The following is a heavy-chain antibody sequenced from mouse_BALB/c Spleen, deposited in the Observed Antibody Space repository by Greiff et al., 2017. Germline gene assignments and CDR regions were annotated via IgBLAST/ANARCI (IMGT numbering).Heavy chain of an antibody. CDR2: IWAGGST. D-gene: IGHD4-1*02. CDR1: GFSLTSYG. V-gene: IGHV2-9*02. CDR3: AREGQLGLDWYFDV. J-gene: IGHJ1*01. Sequence: VHLVESGPGLVAPSQSLSITCTVSGFSLTSYGVHWVRQPPGKGLEWLGVIWAGGSTNYNSALMSRLSISKDNSKSQVFLKMNSLQTDDTAMYYCAREGQLGLDWYFDVWGAGTTVTVSS.